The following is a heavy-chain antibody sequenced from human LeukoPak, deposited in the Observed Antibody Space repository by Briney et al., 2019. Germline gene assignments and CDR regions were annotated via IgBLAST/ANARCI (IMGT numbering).Heavy chain of an antibody. J-gene: IGHJ4*02. D-gene: IGHD4-23*01. CDR3: ARAYGGNSDY. CDR2: IYYSGST. V-gene: IGHV4-39*07. Sequence: SETLSLTCTVSGGSISSSSYYWGWIRQPPGKGLEWIGSIYYSGSTYYNPSLKSRVTISVDTSKNQFSLKLSSVTAADTAVYYCARAYGGNSDYWGQGTLVTVSS. CDR1: GGSISSSSYY.